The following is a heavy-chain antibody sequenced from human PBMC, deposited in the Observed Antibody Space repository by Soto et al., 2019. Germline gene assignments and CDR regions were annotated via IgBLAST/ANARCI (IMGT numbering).Heavy chain of an antibody. CDR1: NASISSRKW. V-gene: IGHV4-4*02. CDR3: ASKFGELLDDAFDI. D-gene: IGHD3-10*01. CDR2: IYHSGSI. J-gene: IGHJ3*02. Sequence: LSLTCTVSNASISSRKWWTWVRQTPGKGLEWIGEIYHSGSINHNPSLKSRVTMSVDKSNNQFSLKMTSVTAADTAVYYCASKFGELLDDAFDIRGQGTVVTVSS.